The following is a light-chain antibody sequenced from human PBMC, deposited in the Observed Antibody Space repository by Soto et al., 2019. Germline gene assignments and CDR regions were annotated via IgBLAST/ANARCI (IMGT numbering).Light chain of an antibody. CDR1: SSDVCGYNY. CDR2: EVS. J-gene: IGLJ1*01. CDR3: SSYTSTSTRV. Sequence: QSALTQPAFVSGSPGQSITISCTGTSSDVCGYNYVSWYQHPPGKAPKLMISEVSNRPSGVSNRFSGSKSGNTASLTISGLQAEDEADYYCSSYTSTSTRVFGTGTKLTVL. V-gene: IGLV2-14*01.